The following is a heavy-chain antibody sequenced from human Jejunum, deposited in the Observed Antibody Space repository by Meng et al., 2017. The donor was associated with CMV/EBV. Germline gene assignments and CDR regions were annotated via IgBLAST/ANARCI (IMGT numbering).Heavy chain of an antibody. CDR3: ARAGAWGFGMDV. D-gene: IGHD3-16*01. CDR2: INGDGSFI. V-gene: IGHV3-74*01. Sequence: ASGFTLSNYWIHWVRQAPGKGLVWVSRINGDGSFIRYAESVKGRFTISRDNAENTVSLQMNSLRAEDTAVYYCARAGAWGFGMDVWGQGTTVTVSS. J-gene: IGHJ6*02. CDR1: GFTLSNYW.